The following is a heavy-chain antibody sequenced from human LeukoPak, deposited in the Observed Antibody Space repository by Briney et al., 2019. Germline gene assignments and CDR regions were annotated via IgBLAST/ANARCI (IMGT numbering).Heavy chain of an antibody. CDR3: ASWIIAVAGMGDAFDI. CDR1: GGSISSSSYY. J-gene: IGHJ3*02. CDR2: IYYSGST. Sequence: PSETLSLTCTVSGGSISSSSYYWGWIRQPPGKGLEWIGSIYYSGSTYYNPSLKSRVTISVDTSKNQFSLKLSSVTAADTAVYYCASWIIAVAGMGDAFDIWGQGTMVTVSS. V-gene: IGHV4-39*01. D-gene: IGHD6-19*01.